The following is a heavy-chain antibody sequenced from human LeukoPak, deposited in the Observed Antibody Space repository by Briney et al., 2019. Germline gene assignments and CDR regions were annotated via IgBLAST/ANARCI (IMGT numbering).Heavy chain of an antibody. CDR2: ISAYNGNT. Sequence: ASVKVSCKASGYTFTSYGISWVRQAPGQGLEWMGWISAYNGNTNYAQKLQGRVTMTTDTSTSTAYTELRSLRSDDTAVYYCARARDYYGSGIPFDPWGQGTLVTVSS. CDR3: ARARDYYGSGIPFDP. J-gene: IGHJ5*02. CDR1: GYTFTSYG. V-gene: IGHV1-18*01. D-gene: IGHD3-10*01.